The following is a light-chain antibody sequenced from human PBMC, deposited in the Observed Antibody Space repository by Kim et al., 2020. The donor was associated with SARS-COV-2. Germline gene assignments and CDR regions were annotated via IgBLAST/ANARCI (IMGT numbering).Light chain of an antibody. V-gene: IGLV1-44*01. CDR2: SNN. Sequence: QSVLTQPPSASGTPGQRVTISCSGSSSNIGTYTVNWYQQLPGTAPKLLIYSNNQPPSGVPDRFSGSKSGTSASLAISGLQSEDEADYYCAAWDDSLNVVFGGGTQLTVL. J-gene: IGLJ2*01. CDR3: AAWDDSLNVV. CDR1: SSNIGTYT.